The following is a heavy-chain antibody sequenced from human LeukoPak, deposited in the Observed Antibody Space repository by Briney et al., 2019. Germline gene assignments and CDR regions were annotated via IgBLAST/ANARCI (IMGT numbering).Heavy chain of an antibody. CDR1: GGSISSYC. J-gene: IGHJ4*02. CDR3: ARGPNSSGFSYFDY. CDR2: IYYSGST. V-gene: IGHV4-59*01. Sequence: SETLSLTCTVSGGSISSYCWSWIRQPPGKGLEWIGYIYYSGSTSYNPSLKSRVSISVDTSKYQFSLKLSSVTAADTAVYHCARGPNSSGFSYFDYWGQGTLVTVSS. D-gene: IGHD3-22*01.